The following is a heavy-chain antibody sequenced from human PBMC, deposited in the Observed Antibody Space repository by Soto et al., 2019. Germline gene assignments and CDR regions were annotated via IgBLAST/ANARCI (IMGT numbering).Heavy chain of an antibody. J-gene: IGHJ6*02. D-gene: IGHD2-21*02. CDR1: GFTFSSYA. CDR3: AKDKVGGGDWEGGMDV. Sequence: GGSLRLSCAASGFTFSSYAMSWVRQAPGKGLEWVSAISGSGGSTYYADSVKGRFTISRDNSKNTLYLQMNSLRAEDTAVYYCAKDKVGGGDWEGGMDVWGQGTTVTVSS. CDR2: ISGSGGST. V-gene: IGHV3-23*01.